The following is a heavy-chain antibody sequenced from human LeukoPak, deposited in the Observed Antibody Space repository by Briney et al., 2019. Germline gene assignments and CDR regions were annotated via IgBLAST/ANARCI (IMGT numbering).Heavy chain of an antibody. D-gene: IGHD1-26*01. V-gene: IGHV3-21*01. CDR2: ISSSGTYI. CDR3: ARDFRYSGSYHHWFDP. Sequence: PGGSLRLSCAASGFTVSNTYMSWVRQAPGRGLEWVSSISSSGTYIYYADSVKGRFTISRDNAKNSLSLQMNSLRAEDTAVYYCARDFRYSGSYHHWFDPWGQGTLVTVSS. J-gene: IGHJ5*02. CDR1: GFTVSNTY.